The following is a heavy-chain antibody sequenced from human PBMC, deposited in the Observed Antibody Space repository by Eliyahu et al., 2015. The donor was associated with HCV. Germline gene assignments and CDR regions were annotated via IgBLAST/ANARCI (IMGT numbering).Heavy chain of an antibody. CDR2: IIPILGIA. V-gene: IGHV1-69*04. D-gene: IGHD5-24*01. CDR1: GGTFSSYA. J-gene: IGHJ4*02. CDR3: ASDLEMATMKQRDN. Sequence: QVQLVQSGAEVKKPGSSVKVSCKASGGTFSSYAISWVRQAPGQGLEWMGRIIPILGIANYAQKFQGRVTITADKSTSTAYMELSSLRSEDTAVYYCASDLEMATMKQRDNWGQGTLVTVSS.